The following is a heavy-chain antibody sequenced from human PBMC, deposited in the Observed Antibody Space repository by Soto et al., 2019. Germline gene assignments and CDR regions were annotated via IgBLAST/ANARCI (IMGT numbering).Heavy chain of an antibody. D-gene: IGHD5-18*01. CDR1: GYTFTSYG. J-gene: IGHJ6*02. CDR3: ASFKYSPPYYSDCGMDG. CDR2: ISAYNGNT. Sequence: VQLVQSGAEVKKPGASVKVSCKASGYTFTSYGISWVRQAPGQGLEWMGWISAYNGNTNYAQKLQGRVTMTTDTSTSTAYMELRSLRSDDTAVYYCASFKYSPPYYSDCGMDGWGQGTTVTVSS. V-gene: IGHV1-18*01.